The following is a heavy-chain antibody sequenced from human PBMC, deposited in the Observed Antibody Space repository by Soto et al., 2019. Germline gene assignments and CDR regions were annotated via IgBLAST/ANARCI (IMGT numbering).Heavy chain of an antibody. CDR2: INHTGGT. D-gene: IGHD3-3*01. J-gene: IGHJ5*02. CDR1: GGSVNGYY. Sequence: PSETLSLTCAVYGGSVNGYYWNWIRQPPGKGLEWIGEINHTGGTHYNPSPKSRVTMSVDTSKNQFSLRLSSVTAADTAIYYCATRITVFGLLIPPFDPWGQGTQVTVPS. V-gene: IGHV4-34*01. CDR3: ATRITVFGLLIPPFDP.